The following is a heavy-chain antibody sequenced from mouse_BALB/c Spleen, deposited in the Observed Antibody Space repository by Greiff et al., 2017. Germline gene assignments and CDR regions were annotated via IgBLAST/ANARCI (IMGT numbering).Heavy chain of an antibody. Sequence: VQLQQSGAELVRPGTSVKVSCKASGYAFTNYLIEWVKQRPGQGLEWIGVINPGSGGTNYNEKFKGKATLTADKSSSTAYMQLSSLTSDDSAVYFCAGELYYDYEGYAMDYWGQGTSVTVSS. CDR2: INPGSGGT. V-gene: IGHV1-54*01. CDR1: GYAFTNYL. D-gene: IGHD2-4*01. CDR3: AGELYYDYEGYAMDY. J-gene: IGHJ4*01.